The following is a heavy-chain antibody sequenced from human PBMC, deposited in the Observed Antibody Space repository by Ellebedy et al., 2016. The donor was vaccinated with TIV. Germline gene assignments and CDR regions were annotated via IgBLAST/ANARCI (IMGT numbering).Heavy chain of an antibody. D-gene: IGHD1-26*01. Sequence: HTGGSLRLSCAASGFTFSSRGMFWVRQAPGKGLVWVSHINRDGSSTTYADSVKGRFTISRDNAKNTLYLQMNSLRAEDTAVFYCVRGGTASFDLWGQGTMVSVSS. V-gene: IGHV3-74*03. CDR3: VRGGTASFDL. CDR1: GFTFSSRG. J-gene: IGHJ3*01. CDR2: INRDGSST.